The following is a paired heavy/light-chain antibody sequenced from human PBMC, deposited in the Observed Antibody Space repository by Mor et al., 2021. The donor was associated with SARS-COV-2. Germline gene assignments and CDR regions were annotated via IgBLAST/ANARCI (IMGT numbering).Light chain of an antibody. J-gene: IGLJ1*01. Sequence: QSALTQPASVSGSPGQSITISCTGTSSDVGGYNYVSWYQQHPGKAPKLMIYDVSNRPSGVSNRFSGSKSGNTASLTISGLQAEDEADYYCSSYTSSSTLVYVFGTGTKVTVL. V-gene: IGLV2-14*03. CDR1: SSDVGGYNY. CDR2: DVS. CDR3: SSYTSSSTLVYV.
Heavy chain of an antibody. J-gene: IGHJ4*02. V-gene: IGHV3-21*01. CDR1: GFTFSSYS. CDR3: ARDFDSYDFWSGYYPRTFDY. CDR2: ISSSSSYI. Sequence: EVQLVESGGGLVKPGGSLRLSCAASGFTFSSYSMNWVRQAPGKGLEWVSSISSSSSYIYYADSVKGRFTISRDNAKNSLYLQMNSLRAEDTAVYYCARDFDSYDFWSGYYPRTFDYWGQGTLVTVSS. D-gene: IGHD3-3*01.